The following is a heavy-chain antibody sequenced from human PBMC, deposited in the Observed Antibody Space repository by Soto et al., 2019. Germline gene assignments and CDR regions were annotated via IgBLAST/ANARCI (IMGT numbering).Heavy chain of an antibody. CDR1: GFTFSGYS. Sequence: PGGSLRLSCAASGFTFSGYSMNWVRQAPGKGLEWISYISSLSSPRYYAESVEGRFIISRDNAENSLYLQMNSLRDEDTAVYFRAREDILGARSFDYWGQGIMVTVSS. CDR3: AREDILGARSFDY. CDR2: ISSLSSPR. V-gene: IGHV3-48*02. D-gene: IGHD1-26*01. J-gene: IGHJ4*02.